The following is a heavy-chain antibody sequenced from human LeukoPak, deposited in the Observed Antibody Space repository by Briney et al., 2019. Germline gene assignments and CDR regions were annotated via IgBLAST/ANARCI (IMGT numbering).Heavy chain of an antibody. Sequence: GGSLRLSCVASGFTFSDYAMSWVSQGPGKGLEWVSGISDSGGSTYYADSVKGRCTISRDNSKNTVSLQMNNLRAEDMAVYFCARHDTFILYWREGNLVTVTS. V-gene: IGHV3-23*01. CDR3: ARHDTFILY. CDR1: GFTFSDYA. CDR2: ISDSGGST. J-gene: IGHJ4*02. D-gene: IGHD2/OR15-2a*01.